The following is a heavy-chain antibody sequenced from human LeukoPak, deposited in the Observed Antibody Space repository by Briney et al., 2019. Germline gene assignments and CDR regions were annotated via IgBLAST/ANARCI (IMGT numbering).Heavy chain of an antibody. V-gene: IGHV1-18*01. CDR3: ARRRRTSCEFDY. CDR1: GYIFSSYG. J-gene: IGHJ4*02. CDR2: ISGYNGNT. D-gene: IGHD2-2*01. Sequence: ASVKVSCNASGYIFSSYGITWVRQAPGQGLEWMGWISGYNGNTNYEDKFQGRVTMTTDTSTSTAYMDLRSLRSDDTAVYYCARRRRTSCEFDYWGQGTLVTVSS.